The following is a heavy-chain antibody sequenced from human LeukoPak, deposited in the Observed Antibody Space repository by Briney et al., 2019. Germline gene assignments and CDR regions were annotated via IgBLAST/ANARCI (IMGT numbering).Heavy chain of an antibody. CDR3: ARDPVVPDWGLYYMDV. D-gene: IGHD2-2*01. CDR2: IVPIFGSA. Sequence: SVKVSCKASGDTFTSYAISWVRQAPGQGLEWMGGIVPIFGSANYAQRFQGRVTITADESTTTAYMELSSLRSEDTAVYYCARDPVVPDWGLYYMDVWGKGTTVTVSS. V-gene: IGHV1-69*13. CDR1: GDTFTSYA. J-gene: IGHJ6*03.